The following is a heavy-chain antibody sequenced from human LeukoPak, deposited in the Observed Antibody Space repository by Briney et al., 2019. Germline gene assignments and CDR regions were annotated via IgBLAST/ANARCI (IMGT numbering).Heavy chain of an antibody. D-gene: IGHD5-24*01. CDR2: IYDSGST. J-gene: IGHJ6*02. V-gene: IGHV4-30-2*01. CDR3: ARGAPHEMLGPISYGMDV. Sequence: PSQTLSLTCAVAAGSITSGGYSCSWLRHPPGKGLDWIGYIYDSGSTYYNPSLKSRVAISVDRSKTQFALKLSSVPAADTAVYYCARGAPHEMLGPISYGMDVWGQGTMVTVSS. CDR1: AGSITSGGYS.